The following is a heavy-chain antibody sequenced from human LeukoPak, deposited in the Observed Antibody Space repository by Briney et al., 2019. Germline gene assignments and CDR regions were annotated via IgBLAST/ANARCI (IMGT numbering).Heavy chain of an antibody. CDR2: VSLAGQT. V-gene: IGHV4-4*02. CDR1: GGSISNTNW. Sequence: PSGTLSLTCDVSGGSISNTNWWSWVSQPPGQGLEWIGEVSLAGQTNYNPSLNGRVTMSLDESSNQLSLKLTSVTAAATAIYYCSRESGAFCPFGYWGQGTLVIVPS. D-gene: IGHD1-26*01. J-gene: IGHJ4*02. CDR3: SRESGAFCPFGY.